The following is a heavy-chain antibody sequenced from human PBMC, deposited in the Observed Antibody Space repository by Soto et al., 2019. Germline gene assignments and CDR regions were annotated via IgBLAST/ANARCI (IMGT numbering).Heavy chain of an antibody. CDR3: ARHADVAKDYFDY. Sequence: PSETLSLTCTVSGGSISSYYLSWIRQPPGKGLEWIGNIHYSGSTNYNPSLKGRVTISVDTSKNQFSLKLSSVTAADTAVYYCARHADVAKDYFDYWGQGTLVTVSS. V-gene: IGHV4-59*08. CDR2: IHYSGST. CDR1: GGSISSYY. J-gene: IGHJ4*02.